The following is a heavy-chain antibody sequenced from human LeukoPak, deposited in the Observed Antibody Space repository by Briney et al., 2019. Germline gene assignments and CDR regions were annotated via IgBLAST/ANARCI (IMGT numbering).Heavy chain of an antibody. Sequence: GGSLRLSCAASGFTSSDYYMTWIRQPPGKGPEWISYISSSGGTTTYVDSVKGRFTISRDNAKNSLYLQMNSLRADDTAVYYCARSNYYTVDVWGQGTAVTVSS. CDR3: ARSNYYTVDV. V-gene: IGHV3-11*01. CDR2: ISSSGGTT. CDR1: GFTSSDYY. J-gene: IGHJ6*02.